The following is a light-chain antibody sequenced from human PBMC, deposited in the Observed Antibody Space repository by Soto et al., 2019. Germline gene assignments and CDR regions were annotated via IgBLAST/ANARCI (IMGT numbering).Light chain of an antibody. V-gene: IGKV1-5*03. Sequence: DIQMTQSPSTLSASVGDRVTITCRASQSISSWLAWYQQKPGTAPNLLIYKASTLQSGVPSRFSGSGSGTEFTLTISSLQPDDSATYYCQHKNDNWTFRLRTKV. CDR3: QHKNDNWT. J-gene: IGKJ1*01. CDR1: QSISSW. CDR2: KAS.